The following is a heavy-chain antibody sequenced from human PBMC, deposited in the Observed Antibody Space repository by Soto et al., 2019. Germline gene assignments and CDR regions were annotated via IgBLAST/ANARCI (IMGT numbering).Heavy chain of an antibody. Sequence: QVQLVQSGAEVKKPGSSVKVSCKASGGTFSSYAISWVRQAPGQGLEWMGGIIPIFGTANYAQKFQGRVTITADESTSTAYMELSSLRSEDTAVYYCARHRQGTWLVKGGWFDPWGQGTLVTVSS. V-gene: IGHV1-69*12. CDR2: IIPIFGTA. D-gene: IGHD6-19*01. J-gene: IGHJ5*02. CDR1: GGTFSSYA. CDR3: ARHRQGTWLVKGGWFDP.